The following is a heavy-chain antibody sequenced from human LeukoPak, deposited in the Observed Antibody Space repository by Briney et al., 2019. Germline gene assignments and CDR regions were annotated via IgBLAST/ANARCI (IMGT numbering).Heavy chain of an antibody. CDR1: GFTFDEYG. D-gene: IGHD3-10*01. Sequence: GGSLRLSCEASGFTFDEYGMSWVRQAPGKGLKWVSGISLNGGSTGYADSVKGRFTISRDNAKNSLYSQMNSLRAEDTALYYCVRGITMFQRWGRGTLVTVSS. CDR2: ISLNGGST. J-gene: IGHJ1*01. V-gene: IGHV3-20*04. CDR3: VRGITMFQR.